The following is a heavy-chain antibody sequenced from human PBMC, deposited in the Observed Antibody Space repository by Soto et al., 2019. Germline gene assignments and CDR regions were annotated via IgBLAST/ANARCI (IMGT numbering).Heavy chain of an antibody. V-gene: IGHV4-34*01. D-gene: IGHD2-2*01. J-gene: IGHJ4*02. CDR3: ARSLIVVVPAARSYYFDY. Sequence: SETLSLTCAVYGGSFSGYYWSWIRQPPGKGLEWIGEINHSGSTNYNPSLKSRVTISVDTSKNQFSLKLSSVTAADTAVYYCARSLIVVVPAARSYYFDYWGQGTLVTVSS. CDR2: INHSGST. CDR1: GGSFSGYY.